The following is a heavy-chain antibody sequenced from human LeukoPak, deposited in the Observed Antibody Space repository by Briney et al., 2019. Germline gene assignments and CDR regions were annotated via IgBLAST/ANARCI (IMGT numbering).Heavy chain of an antibody. D-gene: IGHD6-6*01. Sequence: SETLSLTCAVSGGSITSRNWWSWVRQPPGKGLEWIGEIYQSGSTNYNPSLKSRVTISVDTSKNQFSLKLSSATAADTAVYYCARGIAARRTEQAFDIWGQGTMVTVSS. CDR3: ARGIAARRTEQAFDI. CDR1: GGSITSRNW. J-gene: IGHJ3*02. V-gene: IGHV4-4*02. CDR2: IYQSGST.